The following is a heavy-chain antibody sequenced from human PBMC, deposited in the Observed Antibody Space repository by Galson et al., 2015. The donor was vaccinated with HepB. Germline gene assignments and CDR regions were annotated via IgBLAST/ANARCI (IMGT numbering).Heavy chain of an antibody. CDR2: ISASGDDT. V-gene: IGHV3-23*01. CDR1: GFTFRSYA. Sequence: SLRLSCAASGFTFRSYAMSWVRQAPGKGLEWVSGISASGDDTYYADSVQGRFTISRDNSKSTLYLQMNSLRDEDTAIYYCAKRGYCTSTSCGSFDYWGQGTLVTVSS. CDR3: AKRGYCTSTSCGSFDY. J-gene: IGHJ4*02. D-gene: IGHD2-2*01.